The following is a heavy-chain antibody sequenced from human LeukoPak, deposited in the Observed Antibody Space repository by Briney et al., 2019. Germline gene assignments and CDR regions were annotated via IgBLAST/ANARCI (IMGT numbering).Heavy chain of an antibody. CDR1: GYTFTSYG. D-gene: IGHD3-22*01. CDR2: ISAYNGNT. CDR3: ARDKEYYYDSSGYTSFDY. Sequence: ASVKVSCKASGYTFTSYGISWVRQAPGQGLEWMGWISAYNGNTNYAQKLQGRVTMTTDTSTSTVYMELSSLRSEDTAVYYCARDKEYYYDSSGYTSFDYWGQGTLVTVSS. V-gene: IGHV1-18*01. J-gene: IGHJ4*02.